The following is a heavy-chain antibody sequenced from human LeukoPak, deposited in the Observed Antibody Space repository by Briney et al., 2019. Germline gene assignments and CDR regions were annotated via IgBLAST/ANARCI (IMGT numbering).Heavy chain of an antibody. CDR2: IKQDGSEK. J-gene: IGHJ6*03. V-gene: IGHV3-7*01. CDR1: GFSVSSNS. CDR3: ARATEWLLYYYYMDV. D-gene: IGHD3-3*01. Sequence: GGSLRLSCAASGFSVSSNSMSWVRQAPGKGLEWVANIKQDGSEKYYVDSVKGRFTISRDNAKNSLYLQMNSLRAEDTAVYYCARATEWLLYYYYMDVWGKGTTVTVSS.